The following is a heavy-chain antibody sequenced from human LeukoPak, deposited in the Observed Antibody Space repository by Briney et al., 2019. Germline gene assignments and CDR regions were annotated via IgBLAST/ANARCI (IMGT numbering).Heavy chain of an antibody. J-gene: IGHJ4*02. CDR2: FDPEDGEI. CDR1: GNTLTELS. V-gene: IGHV1-24*01. CDR3: VTVESSKSDDDAAADFYFVY. Sequence: APVKVSCKVSGNTLTELSTHWVRQAPGKGPEWMGGFDPEDGEIIYAEKFQGRVAMTEDTSSDTAYMDLSRLASDDTAVYYCVTVESSKSDDDAAADFYFVYWGQGSQVTVSS. D-gene: IGHD5-12*01.